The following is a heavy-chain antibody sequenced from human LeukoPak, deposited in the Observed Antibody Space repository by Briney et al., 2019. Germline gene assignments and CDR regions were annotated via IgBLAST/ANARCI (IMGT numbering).Heavy chain of an antibody. CDR1: GYTFTGYY. V-gene: IGHV1-2*02. J-gene: IGHJ6*03. Sequence: GASVRVSCKASGYTFTGYYMHWVRQAPGQGLEWMGWINPNSGGTNYAQKFQGRVTMTRDTSISTAYMELSRLRSDDTAVYYCAREQQPYVVNYYMDVWGKGTTVTVSS. D-gene: IGHD2-21*01. CDR3: AREQQPYVVNYYMDV. CDR2: INPNSGGT.